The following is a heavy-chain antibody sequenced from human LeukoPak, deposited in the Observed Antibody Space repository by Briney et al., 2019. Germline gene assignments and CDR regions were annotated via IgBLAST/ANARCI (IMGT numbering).Heavy chain of an antibody. CDR1: GGSISSYY. V-gene: IGHV4-4*09. J-gene: IGHJ4*02. CDR2: IYTSGST. D-gene: IGHD3-22*01. Sequence: SETLSLTCTVSGGSISSYYWSWIRQPPGKGLEWTGYIYTSGSTNYNPSLKSRVTISVDTSKNQFSLKLSSVTAADTAVYYCARHDILEHFDYWGQGTLVTVSS. CDR3: ARHDILEHFDY.